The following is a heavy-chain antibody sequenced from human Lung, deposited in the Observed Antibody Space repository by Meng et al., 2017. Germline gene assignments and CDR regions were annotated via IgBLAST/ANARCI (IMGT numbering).Heavy chain of an antibody. J-gene: IGHJ4*02. CDR1: GGSSSDYY. CDR2: INHSGST. Sequence: GQLQPWGAGSFKPCGTRSLPYCVSGGSSSDYYASWIRPPPGKGLEWIGEINHSGSTNYNPSLESRATISVDTSQNNLSLKLSSVTAADSAVYYCARGPTTMAHDFDYWGQGTLVTVSS. V-gene: IGHV4-34*01. D-gene: IGHD4-11*01. CDR3: ARGPTTMAHDFDY.